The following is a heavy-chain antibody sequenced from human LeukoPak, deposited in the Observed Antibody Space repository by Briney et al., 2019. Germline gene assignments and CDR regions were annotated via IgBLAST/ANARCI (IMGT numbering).Heavy chain of an antibody. V-gene: IGHV3-21*01. D-gene: IGHD3-16*01. Sequence: GGSLRLSCAASGITLSSYSMNWVRQAPGKGLEWVSSISSSSSYIYYADSVKGRFTISRDNAKNSLYLQMNSLRAEDTAVYYCARVGGLRAPDYWGQGTLVTVSS. J-gene: IGHJ4*02. CDR1: GITLSSYS. CDR2: ISSSSSYI. CDR3: ARVGGLRAPDY.